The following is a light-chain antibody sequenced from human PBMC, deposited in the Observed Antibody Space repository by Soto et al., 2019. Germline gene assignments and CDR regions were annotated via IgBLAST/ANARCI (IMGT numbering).Light chain of an antibody. V-gene: IGLV3-21*04. J-gene: IGLJ2*01. Sequence: SYELTQPPSVSVATGKAARITCGGNNIGSKSVHWYQQKPGQAPLLVIYYDRDRPSGIPERFSGSNSGNTATLTISRVEAGDEDDYYCQLWDGGSGHRVFGGGTKLTVL. CDR2: YDR. CDR3: QLWDGGSGHRV. CDR1: NIGSKS.